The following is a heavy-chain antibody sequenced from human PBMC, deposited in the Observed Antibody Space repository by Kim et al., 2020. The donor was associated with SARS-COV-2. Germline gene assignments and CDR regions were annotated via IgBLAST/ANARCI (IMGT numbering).Heavy chain of an antibody. D-gene: IGHD4-17*01. J-gene: IGHJ4*02. Sequence: GGSLRLSCAASGFTFSSYWMSWVRQAPGKGLEWVANIKQDGSEKYYVDSVKGRFTISRDNAKNSLYLQMNSLRAEDTAVYYCARDPVLSLTPVRIFDYWGQGTLVTVSS. V-gene: IGHV3-7*03. CDR2: IKQDGSEK. CDR1: GFTFSSYW. CDR3: ARDPVLSLTPVRIFDY.